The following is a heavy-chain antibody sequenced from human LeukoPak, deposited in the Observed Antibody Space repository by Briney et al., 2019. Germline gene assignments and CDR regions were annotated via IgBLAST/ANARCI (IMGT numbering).Heavy chain of an antibody. CDR1: GFTFDDYA. D-gene: IGHD3-22*01. V-gene: IGHV3-9*01. CDR3: AKGGRQPRITMIVVVIGPVDAFDI. J-gene: IGHJ3*02. Sequence: GGSLRLSCAASGFTFDDYAMHWVRQAPGKGLEWVSGISWNSGSIGYADSVKGRFTISRDNSKNTLYLQMNSLRAEDTAVYYCAKGGRQPRITMIVVVIGPVDAFDIWGQGTMVTVSS. CDR2: ISWNSGSI.